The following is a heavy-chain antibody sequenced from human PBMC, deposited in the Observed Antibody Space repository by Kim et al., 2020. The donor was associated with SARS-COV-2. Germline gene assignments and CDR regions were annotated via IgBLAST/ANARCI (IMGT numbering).Heavy chain of an antibody. V-gene: IGHV3-7*03. CDR1: GFTFSSYW. D-gene: IGHD2-2*01. Sequence: GGSLRLSCAASGFTFSSYWMNWVRQAPGKGLEWVANINQNGSEKYYVDSVKGRFTISRDNAKNSLYLQMNSLRAEDTAVYYCARASLVPADERYYYYYGMDVWGQGTTVTVS. J-gene: IGHJ6*02. CDR3: ARASLVPADERYYYYYGMDV. CDR2: INQNGSEK.